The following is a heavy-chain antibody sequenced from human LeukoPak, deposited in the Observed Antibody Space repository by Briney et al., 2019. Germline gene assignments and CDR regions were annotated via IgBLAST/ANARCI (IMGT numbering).Heavy chain of an antibody. J-gene: IGHJ4*02. D-gene: IGHD3-10*01. V-gene: IGHV4-38-2*02. CDR1: GYSISSGYY. CDR3: AREGVTDYFDY. CDR2: IYHSGST. Sequence: SETLSLTCTVSGYSISSGYYWGWIRPPPGKGLEWIGSIYHSGSTYYNPSLKSRVTISVDTSKNQFSLKLSSVTAADTAVYYCAREGVTDYFDYWGQGTLVTVSS.